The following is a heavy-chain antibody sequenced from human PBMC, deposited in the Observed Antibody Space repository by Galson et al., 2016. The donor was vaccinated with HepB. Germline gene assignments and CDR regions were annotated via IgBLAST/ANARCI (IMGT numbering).Heavy chain of an antibody. V-gene: IGHV3-21*01. CDR1: GFTFNGYN. J-gene: IGHJ3*02. D-gene: IGHD6-13*01. CDR3: ARVREQQLPDAFDI. CDR2: ISSGSSYI. Sequence: SLRLSCAGSGFTFNGYNMNWVRQAPGKGPEWVSSISSGSSYIYYADSVKGRFTISRDNFKNSLYLQMNSLRAEDTALYYCARVREQQLPDAFDIWGQGTMVTVSS.